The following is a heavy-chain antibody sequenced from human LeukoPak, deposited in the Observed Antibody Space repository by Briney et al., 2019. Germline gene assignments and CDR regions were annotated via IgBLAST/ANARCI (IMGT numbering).Heavy chain of an antibody. CDR3: ARAVDYRNYFDY. CDR2: IYHSGTT. V-gene: IGHV4-31*03. D-gene: IGHD4-11*01. CDR1: GDSMTRGGYY. J-gene: IGHJ4*02. Sequence: TLSHTCTVSGDSMTRGGYYWSWVRQHPGKGLEWVGFIYHSGTTFYNPSLESRATISVDTSQNQFSLKLTSVTAADTAVYYCARAVDYRNYFDYWGQGTLVTVSS.